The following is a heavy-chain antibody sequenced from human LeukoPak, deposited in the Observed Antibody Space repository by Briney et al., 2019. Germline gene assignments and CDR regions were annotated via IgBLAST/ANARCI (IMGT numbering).Heavy chain of an antibody. CDR2: VNPNTGGT. D-gene: IGHD5-18*01. CDR1: GYTFTGDF. V-gene: IGHV1-2*02. Sequence: ASVRVSSTPSGYTFTGDFMHWVRHGPRQGREWMGWVNPNTGGTNYAQMFQGRVTMTRDTSLTTDYMELSSLRSDDTAVYFCARTDTAMVTVGYWGQGTLVTVSS. CDR3: ARTDTAMVTVGY. J-gene: IGHJ4*02.